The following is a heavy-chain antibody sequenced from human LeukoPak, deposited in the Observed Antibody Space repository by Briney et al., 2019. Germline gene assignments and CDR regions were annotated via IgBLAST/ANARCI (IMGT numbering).Heavy chain of an antibody. CDR1: GFTFSRYA. D-gene: IGHD5-24*01. CDR2: ISSSGESP. CDR3: AKKSRDGYNPFDY. J-gene: IGHJ4*02. Sequence: GGSLRLSCAASGFTFSRYAMSWVGQAPGKGLEWVCGISSSGESPYYADSVKGRFTISRDNSKNTLYLEINSLRAEDTAVYYCAKKSRDGYNPFDYLGQGTLVTVSS. V-gene: IGHV3-23*01.